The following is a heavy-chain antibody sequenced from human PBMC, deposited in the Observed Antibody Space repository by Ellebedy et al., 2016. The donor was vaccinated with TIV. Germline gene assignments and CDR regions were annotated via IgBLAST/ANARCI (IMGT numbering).Heavy chain of an antibody. D-gene: IGHD6-13*01. V-gene: IGHV1-69*05. CDR3: ASQDSSSWYVLDFYYFDY. CDR2: IIPIFGTA. J-gene: IGHJ4*02. Sequence: SVKVSCXASGGTFSSYAISWVRQAPGQGLEWMGGIIPIFGTANYAQKFQGRVTITRDTSTSTVYMELSSLRSEDTAVYYCASQDSSSWYVLDFYYFDYWGQGTLVTVSS. CDR1: GGTFSSYA.